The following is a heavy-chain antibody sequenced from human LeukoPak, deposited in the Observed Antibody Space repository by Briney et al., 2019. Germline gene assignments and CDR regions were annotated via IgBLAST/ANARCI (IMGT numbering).Heavy chain of an antibody. CDR2: IRSKAYGGTT. J-gene: IGHJ4*02. D-gene: IGHD3-16*01. V-gene: IGHV3-49*03. Sequence: GGSLRLSCTASGFTFGDYAMSWIRQAPGKGLEWVGFIRSKAYGGTTEYAASVKGRFTISRDDSKSIAYLQMNSLKTEDTAVYYCTRGPSSRAFGDYWGQGTLVTVSS. CDR3: TRGPSSRAFGDY. CDR1: GFTFGDYA.